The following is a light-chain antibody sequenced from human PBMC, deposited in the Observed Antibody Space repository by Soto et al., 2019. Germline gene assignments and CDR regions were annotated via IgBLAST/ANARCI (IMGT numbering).Light chain of an antibody. Sequence: DIQMTQSPSSLSASVGDRVTITCRATQGISNYLAWYQQKPGEVPKLLIYAASTLQSGVPSRFSGSGCGTDFSITISSLQPKYVATYYCQKYKSAPTIFGQGTRLENK. J-gene: IGKJ5*01. V-gene: IGKV1-27*01. CDR3: QKYKSAPTI. CDR1: QGISNY. CDR2: AAS.